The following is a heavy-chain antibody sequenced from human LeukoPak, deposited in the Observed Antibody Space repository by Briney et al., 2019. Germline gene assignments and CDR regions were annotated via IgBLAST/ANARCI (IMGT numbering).Heavy chain of an antibody. Sequence: GGSLRLSCAASGFTFSSYGMHWVRQAPGKGLEWVALIRYDGSNKYYADSVKGRFTISRDNSKNTLYLQMNSLRAEDTAVYYCAKAIVVVPAAPMDYWGQGTLVTVSS. D-gene: IGHD2-2*01. V-gene: IGHV3-30*02. CDR1: GFTFSSYG. CDR2: IRYDGSNK. J-gene: IGHJ4*02. CDR3: AKAIVVVPAAPMDY.